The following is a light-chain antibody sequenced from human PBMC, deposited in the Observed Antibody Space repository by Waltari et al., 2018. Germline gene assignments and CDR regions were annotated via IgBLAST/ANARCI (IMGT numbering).Light chain of an antibody. Sequence: QSALTQPASVSGSPGQSITISCTGTSSDVGGYNYVSWYQQYPGKAPQLMIYDVNNRPSVCAIRFSGSKTGNTASLTISGIQAEDEADYYCSSYTSSSTQVFGGGTKLTVL. CDR3: SSYTSSSTQV. CDR1: SSDVGGYNY. V-gene: IGLV2-14*03. CDR2: DVN. J-gene: IGLJ3*02.